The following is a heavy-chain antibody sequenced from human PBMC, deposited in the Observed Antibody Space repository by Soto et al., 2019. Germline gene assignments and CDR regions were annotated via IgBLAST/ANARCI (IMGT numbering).Heavy chain of an antibody. CDR3: TRTISAFDP. D-gene: IGHD2-21*01. V-gene: IGHV4-59*08. J-gene: IGHJ5*02. Sequence: QVQLQESGPGLVKPSETLSLTCTVSGDSISRYYWSWIRQPPGKGLEWIGYISYSGGTNYNPSLKSRLTISVDTSRNQFSLQLRSVTAADTAIYYCTRTISAFDPWGQGTLVTVSS. CDR2: ISYSGGT. CDR1: GDSISRYY.